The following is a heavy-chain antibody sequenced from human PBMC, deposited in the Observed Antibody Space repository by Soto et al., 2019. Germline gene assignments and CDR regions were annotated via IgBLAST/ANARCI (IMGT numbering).Heavy chain of an antibody. D-gene: IGHD3-3*01. V-gene: IGHV3-7*03. CDR3: ASRPSDRNYYGVFDY. Sequence: EVQLVESGGGLVQPGGSLRLSCTASGFTFSSHWMTWVRQAPGKALEWVANIKQDGSEEYYVDSVKGRFTISRDNAQNSLFLQMNGLRAEDTAVYYCASRPSDRNYYGVFDYWGQGTLVTVSS. CDR2: IKQDGSEE. CDR1: GFTFSSHW. J-gene: IGHJ4*02.